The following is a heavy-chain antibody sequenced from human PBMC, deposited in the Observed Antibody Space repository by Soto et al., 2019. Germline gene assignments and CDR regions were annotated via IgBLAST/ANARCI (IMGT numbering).Heavy chain of an antibody. D-gene: IGHD2-2*01. CDR2: IYYSGST. CDR3: ARDPAVVPAAFFDY. J-gene: IGHJ4*02. CDR1: GGTIISFC. V-gene: IGHV4-59*12. Sequence: SETLSLTCTVSGGTIISFCGSWISQQPGKGLQWIGHIYYSGSTNYNPSLKSRVTISVHTSKSQFSLELSSVTAADTAVYYCARDPAVVPAAFFDYWGPGTQVTVSS.